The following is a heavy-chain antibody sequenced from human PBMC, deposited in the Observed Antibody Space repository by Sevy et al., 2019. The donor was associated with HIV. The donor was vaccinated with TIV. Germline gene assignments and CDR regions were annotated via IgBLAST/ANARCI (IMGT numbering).Heavy chain of an antibody. CDR3: ATGRHGATFGY. J-gene: IGHJ4*02. CDR1: GLNFNIYP. Sequence: GGSLRLSCAASGLNFNIYPMNWVRQAPGKGLEWVAVVSFDESFRAYAESVKGRFTISRDNSKNTVFLQMDSLRGEDTSIYYCATGRHGATFGYWGQGTLVTVSS. CDR2: VSFDESFR. V-gene: IGHV3-30*14. D-gene: IGHD1-26*01.